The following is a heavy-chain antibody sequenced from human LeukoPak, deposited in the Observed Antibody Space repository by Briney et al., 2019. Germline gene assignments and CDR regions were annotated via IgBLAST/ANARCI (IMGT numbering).Heavy chain of an antibody. Sequence: PGGSLRLSCAASGFTFSSYAMSWVRQAPGKGLEWVSAISGSGGSTYYADSVRGRFTISRDDSKNTLYLQMNSLRAEDTAVYYCAKDLYYYGSGSPQWGQGTLVTVSS. CDR2: ISGSGGST. CDR3: AKDLYYYGSGSPQ. D-gene: IGHD3-10*01. J-gene: IGHJ4*02. V-gene: IGHV3-23*01. CDR1: GFTFSSYA.